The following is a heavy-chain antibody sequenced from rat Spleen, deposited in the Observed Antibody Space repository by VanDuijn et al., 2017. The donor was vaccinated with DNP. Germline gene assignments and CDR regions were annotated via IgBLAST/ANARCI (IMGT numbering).Heavy chain of an antibody. D-gene: IGHD1-2*01. V-gene: IGHV5-25*01. CDR3: ATQGGGPHSSSYIYGFAY. J-gene: IGHJ3*01. Sequence: EVQLVESGGGLVQPGRSLKLSCAASGFTFSNYDMAWVRQAPTKGLEWVASISTSGGSTYYRDSVKGRFTVSRDNAKSTLYLQMDSLRSEDTATYYCATQGGGPHSSSYIYGFAYWGQGTLVTVSS. CDR2: ISTSGGST. CDR1: GFTFSNYD.